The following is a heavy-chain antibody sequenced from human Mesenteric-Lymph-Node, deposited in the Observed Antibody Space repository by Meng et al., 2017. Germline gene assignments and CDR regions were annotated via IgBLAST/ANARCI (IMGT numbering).Heavy chain of an antibody. J-gene: IGHJ4*02. CDR1: GFTFSSYA. Sequence: GGSLRLSCAASGFTFSSYAMNWVRQAPGKGLEWVSAISGSGGSTYYADSVKGRFTISRDNSKNTLYLQMNSLRAEDTAVYYCAKDAVAWAHYYYSSGYSPFWGQGTLVTVSS. CDR2: ISGSGGST. CDR3: AKDAVAWAHYYYSSGYSPF. V-gene: IGHV3-23*01. D-gene: IGHD3-22*01.